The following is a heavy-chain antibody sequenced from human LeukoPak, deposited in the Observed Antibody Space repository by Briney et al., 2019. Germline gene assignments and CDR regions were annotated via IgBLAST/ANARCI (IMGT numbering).Heavy chain of an antibody. J-gene: IGHJ4*02. D-gene: IGHD3-22*01. CDR1: GGSITMYY. CDR2: IYYTGST. Sequence: SETLSLTCNVSGGSITMYYWNWIRQPPGKGLEWIGYIYYTGSTNSNPSLKSRLTISLDTSKNQFSLKLTSVTAADTPLYYCASSYFYDGNRYFDYWGQGALVTVSS. V-gene: IGHV4-59*08. CDR3: ASSYFYDGNRYFDY.